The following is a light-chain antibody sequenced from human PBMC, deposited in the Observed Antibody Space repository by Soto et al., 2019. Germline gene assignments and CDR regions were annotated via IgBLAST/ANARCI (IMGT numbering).Light chain of an antibody. CDR3: QQYGSSPVYT. V-gene: IGKV3-20*01. CDR1: QSVSSSY. Sequence: EIVLTQSPGTLSLSPGERATLSCRASQSVSSSYLAWYQQKPGQAPRLLIYGASSRATGIPDRFSGSGSGTDFTLTIRRLEPEDFAVYDCQQYGSSPVYTFGQGTKLEIK. CDR2: GAS. J-gene: IGKJ2*01.